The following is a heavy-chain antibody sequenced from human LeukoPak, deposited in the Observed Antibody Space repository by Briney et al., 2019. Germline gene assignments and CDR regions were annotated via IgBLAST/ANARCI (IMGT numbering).Heavy chain of an antibody. CDR2: INPNSGGT. J-gene: IGHJ4*02. CDR3: ARPYSSGWYLSSLDY. CDR1: GYTFTGYY. V-gene: IGHV1-2*02. D-gene: IGHD6-19*01. Sequence: ASVKVSCKASGYTFTGYYMHWVRQAPGQGLEWMGWINPNSGGTNYAQKFQGRVTMTRDTSISTAYMELSRLRSGDTAVYYCARPYSSGWYLSSLDYWGQGSLVTVSS.